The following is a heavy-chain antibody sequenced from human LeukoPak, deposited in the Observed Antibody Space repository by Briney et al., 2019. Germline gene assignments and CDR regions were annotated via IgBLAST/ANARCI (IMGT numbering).Heavy chain of an antibody. D-gene: IGHD6-13*01. J-gene: IGHJ4*02. CDR1: GYSISTGYY. V-gene: IGHV4-38-2*02. Sequence: SETLSLTCTVSGYSISTGYYWDWIRQPPGKGLEWIGTFYHGGSTYYNPSLKSRVTISVDTSKNQFSLKLSSVTAADTAVYYCAREGRVTAAGDFDYWGQGTLVTVSS. CDR3: AREGRVTAAGDFDY. CDR2: FYHGGST.